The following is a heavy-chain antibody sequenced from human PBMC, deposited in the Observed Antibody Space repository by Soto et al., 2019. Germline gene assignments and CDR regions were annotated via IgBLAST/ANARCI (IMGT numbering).Heavy chain of an antibody. CDR2: ISYDGSNE. CDR3: AKDHGFSSGWALDY. Sequence: QVQLVESGGGVVQPGRSLRLSCAASGFTFSNDAIHWFRQAPGKGLEWVAVISYDGSNEYYADSVKGRFTISRDNSKNTLDLQMNSLRAEDTAVYFCAKDHGFSSGWALDYWGQGTLVTVSS. CDR1: GFTFSNDA. D-gene: IGHD6-19*01. J-gene: IGHJ4*02. V-gene: IGHV3-30*18.